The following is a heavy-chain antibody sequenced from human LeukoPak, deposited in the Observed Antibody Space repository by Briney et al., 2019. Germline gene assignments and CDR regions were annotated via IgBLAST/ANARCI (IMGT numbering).Heavy chain of an antibody. CDR3: ARGKLVVVTHTTFDP. Sequence: ASVKVSCKASGYTFTSYGSSWVRQAPGQELEWMGWISAYNGNTNYAQKLQGRVTMTTDTSTSTAYMELRSLRSDDTAVYYCARGKLVVVTHTTFDPLGQGTLVTGS. V-gene: IGHV1-18*01. D-gene: IGHD2-15*01. J-gene: IGHJ5*02. CDR1: GYTFTSYG. CDR2: ISAYNGNT.